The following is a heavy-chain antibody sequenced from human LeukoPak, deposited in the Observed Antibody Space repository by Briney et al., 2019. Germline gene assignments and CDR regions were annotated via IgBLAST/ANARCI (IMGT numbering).Heavy chain of an antibody. CDR3: ARVELPLYGSGSYFPDY. CDR2: IIPILGIA. CDR1: GGTFSSYA. D-gene: IGHD3-10*01. V-gene: IGHV1-69*04. J-gene: IGHJ4*02. Sequence: ASVKVSCKASGGTFSSYAISWVRQAPGQGLEWMGRIIPILGIANYAQKFQGRVTITADKSTSTAYMELSSLRSEDTAVYYCARVELPLYGSGSYFPDYWGQGTLVTVSS.